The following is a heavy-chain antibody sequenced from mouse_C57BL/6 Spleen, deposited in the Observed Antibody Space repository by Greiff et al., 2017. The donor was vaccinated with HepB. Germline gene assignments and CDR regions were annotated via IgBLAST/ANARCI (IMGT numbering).Heavy chain of an antibody. CDR3: ARLITGTDWYFDV. CDR2: ISNGGGST. J-gene: IGHJ1*03. CDR1: GFTFSDYY. V-gene: IGHV5-12*01. D-gene: IGHD4-1*01. Sequence: EVKVEESGGGLVQPGGSLKLSCAASGFTFSDYYMYWVRQTPEKRLEWVAYISNGGGSTYYPDTVKGRFTISRDNAKNTLYLQMSRLKSEDTAMYYCARLITGTDWYFDVWGTGTTVTVSS.